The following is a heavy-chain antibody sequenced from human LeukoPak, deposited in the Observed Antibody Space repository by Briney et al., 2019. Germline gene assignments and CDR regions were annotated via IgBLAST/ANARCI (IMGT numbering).Heavy chain of an antibody. J-gene: IGHJ5*02. D-gene: IGHD6-13*01. Sequence: SETLSLTCTVSGGSISSGSYYWSWIRQPAGKGLEWIGRIYTSGSTNYNPSLKSRVTISVDTSKNQFSLKLTSVTAADTAVYYCARHQYSSSPLNWFDPWGQGTLVTVSS. CDR1: GGSISSGSYY. CDR2: IYTSGST. CDR3: ARHQYSSSPLNWFDP. V-gene: IGHV4-61*02.